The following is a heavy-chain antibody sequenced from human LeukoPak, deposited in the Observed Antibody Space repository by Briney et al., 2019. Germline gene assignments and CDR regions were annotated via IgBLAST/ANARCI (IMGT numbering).Heavy chain of an antibody. CDR1: GGSISSYY. Sequence: PSETLSLTCTAAGGSISSYYWSWIRQPPGKGLEWIGYIYYSGSTNYNPSLKSRVTISVDTSKNQFSLKLSSVTAADTAVYYCARSDGSSSQRPAIDYWGRGTLVTVSS. J-gene: IGHJ4*02. D-gene: IGHD6-13*01. CDR3: ARSDGSSSQRPAIDY. CDR2: IYYSGST. V-gene: IGHV4-59*01.